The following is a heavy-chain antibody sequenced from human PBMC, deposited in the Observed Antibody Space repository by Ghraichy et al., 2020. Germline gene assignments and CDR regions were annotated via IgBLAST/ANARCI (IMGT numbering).Heavy chain of an antibody. V-gene: IGHV6-1*01. J-gene: IGHJ6*02. CDR2: TYYRSKWYN. CDR1: GDSVSSNSAA. Sequence: SQTLSLTCAISGDSVSSNSAAWDWIRQSPSRGLEWLGRTYYRSKWYNDYALSVKSRITINPDTSKNQFSLHLNSVTPEDTAVYYCARNSGSPTDYYYFGMDVWGQGTTVTVSS. CDR3: ARNSGSPTDYYYFGMDV. D-gene: IGHD1-26*01.